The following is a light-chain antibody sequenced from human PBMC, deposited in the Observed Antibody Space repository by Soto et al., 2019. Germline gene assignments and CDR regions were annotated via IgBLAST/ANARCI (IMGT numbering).Light chain of an antibody. CDR3: QQYGSSLP. J-gene: IGKJ4*01. Sequence: LKQSQSTLSLSPGERATLSCRASQSVSSSYLAWYQQKPGQAPRLLIYGASSRATGIPDRFSGSGSGTDFTLTISRLEPEDFAVYYCQQYGSSLPFGGRTKVDI. V-gene: IGKV3-20*01. CDR2: GAS. CDR1: QSVSSSY.